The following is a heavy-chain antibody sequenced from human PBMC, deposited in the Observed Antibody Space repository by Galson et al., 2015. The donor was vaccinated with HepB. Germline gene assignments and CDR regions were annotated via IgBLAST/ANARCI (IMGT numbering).Heavy chain of an antibody. Sequence: SVKVSCKVSGSTLGDLSMHWVRQAPGKGLEWMGGFDPEENETIYARRFQGRVTMTEDTSTDTAYMELSSLTSEDTALYYCATADYFASGTYPLGAFGFWGQGTMVSVSS. CDR1: GSTLGDLS. V-gene: IGHV1-24*01. D-gene: IGHD3-10*01. J-gene: IGHJ3*01. CDR3: ATADYFASGTYPLGAFGF. CDR2: FDPEENET.